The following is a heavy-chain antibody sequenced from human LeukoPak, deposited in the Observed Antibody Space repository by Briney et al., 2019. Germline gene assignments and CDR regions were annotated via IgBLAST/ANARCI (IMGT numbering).Heavy chain of an antibody. D-gene: IGHD7-27*01. CDR2: INPNSGGT. J-gene: IGHJ4*02. CDR1: GYTFTGYY. CDR3: AREAGNWEYKSLDY. Sequence: ASVKVSCKASGYTFTGYYMHWVRHAPGQGLEWMGWINPNSGGTNYAQKFQGRVTMTRDTSISTAYMELSRLRSDDTDVYYCAREAGNWEYKSLDYWGQGTLVTVSS. V-gene: IGHV1-2*02.